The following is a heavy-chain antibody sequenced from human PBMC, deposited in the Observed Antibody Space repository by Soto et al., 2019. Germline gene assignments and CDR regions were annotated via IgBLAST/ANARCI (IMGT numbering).Heavy chain of an antibody. Sequence: PGESLKIPCKGSVYTFTNYWIGWVRQMPGKGLEWLGLIYPGDSDTKYNPSFQGQVTISADKSITTTYLRWTSLKASDTAIYYCAASIFYYGMDVWGQGTTVTVSS. V-gene: IGHV5-51*01. CDR1: VYTFTNYW. CDR3: AASIFYYGMDV. J-gene: IGHJ6*02. CDR2: IYPGDSDT.